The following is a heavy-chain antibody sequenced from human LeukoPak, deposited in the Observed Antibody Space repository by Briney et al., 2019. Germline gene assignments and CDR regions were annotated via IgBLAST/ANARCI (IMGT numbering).Heavy chain of an antibody. CDR3: VRRASYYDGLDY. J-gene: IGHJ4*02. Sequence: GESLKISCKGSGYSFTSNWIGWVRHMPGKGLEWMGLIYPDDFDTTYSPSFQGQVSISADKSISTAYLQWSSLKTSDTAMYYCVRRASYYDGLDYWGQGTLVTVSS. V-gene: IGHV5-51*01. CDR1: GYSFTSNW. CDR2: IYPDDFDT. D-gene: IGHD3-22*01.